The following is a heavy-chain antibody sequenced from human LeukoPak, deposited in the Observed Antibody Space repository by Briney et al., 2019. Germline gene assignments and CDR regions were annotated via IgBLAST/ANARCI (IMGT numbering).Heavy chain of an antibody. CDR2: ISYDGSNK. CDR3: ARDFGARGWLDY. Sequence: GGSLRLSCAASGFTFSSYGMHWVRQAPGKGLEWVAVISYDGSNKYYADSVKGRFTISRDNSKNTLYLQMNSLRAEDTAVYYCARDFGARGWLDYWGQGTLVTVSS. D-gene: IGHD6-19*01. J-gene: IGHJ4*02. CDR1: GFTFSSYG. V-gene: IGHV3-30*03.